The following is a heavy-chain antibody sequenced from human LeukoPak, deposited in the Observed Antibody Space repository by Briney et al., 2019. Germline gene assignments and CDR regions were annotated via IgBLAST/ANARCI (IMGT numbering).Heavy chain of an antibody. CDR1: GYTFTCYY. CDR2: MNPNSGNT. J-gene: IGHJ4*02. CDR3: ARGRGTSGAIFDY. Sequence: GASVKVSCKASGYTFTCYYMHWVRRAPGQGLEWMGWMNPNSGNTGYAQKFQGRVTITRNTSISTAYMELSSLRSEDTAVYYCARGRGTSGAIFDYWGQGTLVTVSS. V-gene: IGHV1-8*03. D-gene: IGHD2-2*01.